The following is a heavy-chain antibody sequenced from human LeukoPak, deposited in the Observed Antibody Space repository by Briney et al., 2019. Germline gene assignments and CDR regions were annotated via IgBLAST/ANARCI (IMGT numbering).Heavy chain of an antibody. V-gene: IGHV4-39*01. D-gene: IGHD1-14*01. Sequence: SETLSLTCTVSGGPISSSSYYWGWIRQPPGKGLEWIGSIYYSGSTYYNPSLKSRVTISVDTSKNQFSLKLSSVTAADTAVYYRARHIAAYNGMDVWGQGTTVTVSS. CDR1: GGPISSSSYY. CDR2: IYYSGST. CDR3: ARHIAAYNGMDV. J-gene: IGHJ6*02.